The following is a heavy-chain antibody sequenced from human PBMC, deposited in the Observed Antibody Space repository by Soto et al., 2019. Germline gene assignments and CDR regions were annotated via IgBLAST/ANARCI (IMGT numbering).Heavy chain of an antibody. CDR2: IYYSGST. CDR1: GGSISSGDYY. V-gene: IGHV4-30-4*02. J-gene: IGHJ4*02. CDR3: ARESSPSPLDY. D-gene: IGHD6-6*01. Sequence: SETLSLTCTVSGGSISSGDYYLSWIRQPPGKGLEWIGYIYYSGSTYYNPSLKSRVTISVDTYKNQFSLKLRSVTEADTAVYYCARESSPSPLDYWGQGTLVTVSS.